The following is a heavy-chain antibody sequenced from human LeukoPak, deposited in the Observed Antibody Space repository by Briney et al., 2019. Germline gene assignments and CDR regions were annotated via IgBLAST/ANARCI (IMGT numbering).Heavy chain of an antibody. Sequence: GGSLRLSCAASGFTFSSYAMSWVRQAPGKGLEWVSVISGSGGSTYYADSVKGRFTISRDNSKNTLYLQMNSLRAEDTAVYYCAKGLLGDCSSTSCYNSIGYWGQGTLVTVSS. V-gene: IGHV3-23*01. CDR1: GFTFSSYA. D-gene: IGHD2-2*02. CDR3: AKGLLGDCSSTSCYNSIGY. CDR2: ISGSGGST. J-gene: IGHJ4*02.